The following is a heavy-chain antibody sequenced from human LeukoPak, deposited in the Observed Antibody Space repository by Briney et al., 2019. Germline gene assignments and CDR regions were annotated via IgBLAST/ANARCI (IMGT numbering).Heavy chain of an antibody. CDR2: ISSSSSYI. CDR1: GFAFSSYS. Sequence: GGSLRLSCAASGFAFSSYSMTWVRQAPGKGQEWVSSISSSSSYIYYADSVKGRFTISRDNAKNSLYLQMNSLRAEDTAVYYCAREGQCSSTSCRKGFDYWGQGTLVTVSS. V-gene: IGHV3-21*01. J-gene: IGHJ4*02. D-gene: IGHD2-2*01. CDR3: AREGQCSSTSCRKGFDY.